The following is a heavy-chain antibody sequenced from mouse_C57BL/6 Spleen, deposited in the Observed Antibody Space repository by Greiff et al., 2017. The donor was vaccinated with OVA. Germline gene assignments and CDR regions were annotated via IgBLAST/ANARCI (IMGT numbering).Heavy chain of an antibody. Sequence: VQLQQPGAELVGPGSSVKLSCRASGSTFPTSWIHWVRRGPIQGLKWIGNIDPSDSETHYNQKFKDKATLTVDKSSSTAYMQLSSLTSEDSAVYYCARDYGTDYWGQGTTLTVSS. CDR3: ARDYGTDY. CDR2: IDPSDSET. D-gene: IGHD1-1*02. V-gene: IGHV1-52*01. J-gene: IGHJ2*01. CDR1: GSTFPTSW.